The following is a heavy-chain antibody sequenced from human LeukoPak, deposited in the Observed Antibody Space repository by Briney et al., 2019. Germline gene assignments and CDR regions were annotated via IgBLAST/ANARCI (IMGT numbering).Heavy chain of an antibody. D-gene: IGHD6-19*01. CDR3: ARSFMTGYSSGRPVAGFDP. CDR1: GFTFSSYD. J-gene: IGHJ5*02. CDR2: IGTAGDT. Sequence: GGSLRLSCAASGFTFSSYDMHWVRQATGKGLVWVSAIGTAGDTCYPGSVKGRFTISRENAKNSLYLRMNSLRAGDTAVYYCARSFMTGYSSGRPVAGFDPWGQGTLVTVSS. V-gene: IGHV3-13*01.